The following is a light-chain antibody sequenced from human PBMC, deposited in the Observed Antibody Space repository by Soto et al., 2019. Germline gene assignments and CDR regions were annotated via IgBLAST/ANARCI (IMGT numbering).Light chain of an antibody. CDR1: SSDVGGFNY. CDR3: ASYTTSSTYV. J-gene: IGLJ1*01. Sequence: QSALTQPASVSGSPGQSIAISCTGTSSDVGGFNYVSWYQQHPGNAPKLLIYNVTSRPSGVSDRFSGSKSANTASLTISGLQAEDEADYYCASYTTSSTYVFGTGTKLTVL. CDR2: NVT. V-gene: IGLV2-14*03.